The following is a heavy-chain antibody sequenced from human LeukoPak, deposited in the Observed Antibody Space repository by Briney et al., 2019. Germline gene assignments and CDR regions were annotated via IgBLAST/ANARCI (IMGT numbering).Heavy chain of an antibody. CDR3: AKDPTKVNYYFDY. Sequence: GSLRLSCAASGFTFSSYAMSWVRQAPGKRLEWVSAISGSGGSTYYADSVKGRFTISRDNSTNTLYLQMNSLRAEDTAVYYCAKDPTKVNYYFDYWGKGTLVTVSS. CDR1: GFTFSSYA. D-gene: IGHD3-22*01. V-gene: IGHV3-23*01. CDR2: ISGSGGST. J-gene: IGHJ4*02.